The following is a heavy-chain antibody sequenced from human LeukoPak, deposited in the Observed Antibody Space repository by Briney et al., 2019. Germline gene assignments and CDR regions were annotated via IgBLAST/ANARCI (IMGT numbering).Heavy chain of an antibody. CDR3: ARHPTGYSSGWYFDY. V-gene: IGHV5-51*01. D-gene: IGHD6-19*01. J-gene: IGHJ4*02. Sequence: GESLKISCKGSGYSFTSYWIGWVRQMPGKGLEWMGIIYPGDSDTRYSPSFQGQVTISADKSLSTAYLQWSSLKASDTAMYYCARHPTGYSSGWYFDYWGQGTLVTVSS. CDR1: GYSFTSYW. CDR2: IYPGDSDT.